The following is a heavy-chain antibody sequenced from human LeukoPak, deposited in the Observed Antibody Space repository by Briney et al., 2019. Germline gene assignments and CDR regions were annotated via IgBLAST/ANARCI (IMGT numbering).Heavy chain of an antibody. CDR2: IYTSGAT. Sequence: PSETLSLTCTVSGGSISNYYWSWIRQPAGKGLEWLGRIYTSGATNYNPSLKSRVTMSVDTSKNQFSLKLSSVTAADTAMYYCARGLGTYDILTGYYRNYFDPWGQGTLVTVSS. J-gene: IGHJ5*02. CDR1: GGSISNYY. D-gene: IGHD3-9*01. CDR3: ARGLGTYDILTGYYRNYFDP. V-gene: IGHV4-4*07.